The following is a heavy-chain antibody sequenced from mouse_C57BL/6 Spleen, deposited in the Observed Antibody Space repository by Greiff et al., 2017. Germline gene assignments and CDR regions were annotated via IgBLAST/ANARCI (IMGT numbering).Heavy chain of an antibody. D-gene: IGHD4-1*01. V-gene: IGHV5-17*01. CDR1: GFTFSDYG. J-gene: IGHJ4*01. CDR2: ISSGSSTI. CDR3: AGKGLGAMDY. Sequence: EVQLVESGGGLVKPGGSLKLSCAASGFTFSDYGMHWVRQAPEKGLEWVAYISSGSSTIYYADTVKGRFTISRDNAKNTLFLQMTSLRSEDTAMYYCAGKGLGAMDYWGQGTSVTVSS.